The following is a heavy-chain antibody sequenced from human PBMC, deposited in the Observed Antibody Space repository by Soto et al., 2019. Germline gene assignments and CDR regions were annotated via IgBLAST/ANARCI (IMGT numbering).Heavy chain of an antibody. V-gene: IGHV5-51*01. CDR3: ASGGSYLRGFDY. CDR2: IYPGDSDT. J-gene: IGHJ4*02. D-gene: IGHD1-26*01. CDR1: GHSFRRYW. Sequence: PGESLKISCQGSGHSFRRYWIAWVRQMPGKGLEWMGIIYPGDSDTRYSPAFQGQVTISADKFTDTAYLQWSSLQASDTAMYYCASGGSYLRGFDYWGQGTLVTVSS.